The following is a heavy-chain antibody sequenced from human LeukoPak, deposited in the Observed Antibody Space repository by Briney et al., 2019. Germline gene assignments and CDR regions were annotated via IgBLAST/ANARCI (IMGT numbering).Heavy chain of an antibody. Sequence: ASVKVSCKASGYTFTNYGISWVRQAPGQGLEWMGYIIAYNGNTNYAQNFQGRVTMTTDTSTSTAYMELRSLRSDGTAVYYCARDLVRGRRKWENNGMDVWGQGTRVTVSS. CDR3: ARDLVRGRRKWENNGMDV. J-gene: IGHJ6*02. D-gene: IGHD1-26*01. CDR1: GYTFTNYG. V-gene: IGHV1-18*01. CDR2: IIAYNGNT.